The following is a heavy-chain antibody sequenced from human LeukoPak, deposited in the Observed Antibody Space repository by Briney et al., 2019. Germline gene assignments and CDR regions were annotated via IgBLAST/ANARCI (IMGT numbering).Heavy chain of an antibody. Sequence: PGGSLRLSCAASGFTFDDYAMHWVRHAPGKGLEWVSGISWNSGSIGYADSVKGRFTISRENSKNTLWLQMNSLRAEDTAVYYCARLHYDVLTGPFDYWGQGTLVTVSS. D-gene: IGHD3-9*01. CDR2: ISWNSGSI. V-gene: IGHV3-9*01. J-gene: IGHJ4*02. CDR1: GFTFDDYA. CDR3: ARLHYDVLTGPFDY.